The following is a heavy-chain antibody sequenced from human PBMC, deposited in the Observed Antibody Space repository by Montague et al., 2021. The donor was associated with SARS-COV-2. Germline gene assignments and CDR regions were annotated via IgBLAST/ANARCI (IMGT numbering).Heavy chain of an antibody. CDR1: GGSIISYY. J-gene: IGHJ4*02. D-gene: IGHD6-19*01. V-gene: IGHV4-59*08. Sequence: SETLSLTCTVSGGSIISYYWSWIRQYPGKRLEWIGYIYSTGSSDYNPSLESRVTMSIDMSKNQFSLNLTSVTAADTAVYYCARRGGWPYFDFWSQGTPVTVSS. CDR3: ARRGGWPYFDF. CDR2: IYSTGSS.